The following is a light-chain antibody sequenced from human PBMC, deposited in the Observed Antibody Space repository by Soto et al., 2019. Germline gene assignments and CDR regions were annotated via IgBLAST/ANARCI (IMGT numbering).Light chain of an antibody. CDR3: SSYAGSSIAV. V-gene: IGLV2-23*02. J-gene: IGLJ2*01. CDR1: SSDVGSYNL. CDR2: EVS. Sequence: QSALTQPASVSGSPGQSITISCTGTSSDVGSYNLVSWYQQHPGKAPKLMIYEVSKRPSGVSNRFSGSKSGNTASLTISGLQAEDEVDYYCSSYAGSSIAVFGGVTKLTVL.